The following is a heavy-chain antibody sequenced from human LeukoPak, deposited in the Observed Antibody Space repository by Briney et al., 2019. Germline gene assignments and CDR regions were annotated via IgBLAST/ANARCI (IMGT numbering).Heavy chain of an antibody. CDR3: ARGGGIAAAGTGYYFDY. CDR1: GYTFTGYY. Sequence: ASVKVSCKASGYTFTGYYIHWVRQAPGQGLEWMGWINTNTGNPTYAQGFTGRFVFSLDTSASTAYLQISSLKAEDTAVYYCARGGGIAAAGTGYYFDYWGQGTLVTVSS. V-gene: IGHV7-4-1*02. CDR2: INTNTGNP. D-gene: IGHD6-13*01. J-gene: IGHJ4*02.